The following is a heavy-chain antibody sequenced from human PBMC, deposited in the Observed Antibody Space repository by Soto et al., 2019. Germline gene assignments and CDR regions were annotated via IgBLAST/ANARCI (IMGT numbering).Heavy chain of an antibody. Sequence: QGQLLQSGDEVKKPGASVRVSCRASGYDFTSYGISWVRQAPGQGLEWVAWISAYNGKRDTAQKFQGRVTITLDTSTDTAHMELGDLTSADTAVYYCARGRIVASINDAFEIWGQGTMVAVSS. J-gene: IGHJ3*02. CDR1: GYDFTSYG. CDR2: ISAYNGKR. CDR3: ARGRIVASINDAFEI. D-gene: IGHD2-21*01. V-gene: IGHV1-18*01.